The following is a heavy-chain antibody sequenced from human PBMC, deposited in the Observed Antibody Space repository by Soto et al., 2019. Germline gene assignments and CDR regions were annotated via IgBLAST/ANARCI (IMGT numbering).Heavy chain of an antibody. CDR3: ARAGIAYCSSTTCYLYYYVMDV. V-gene: IGHV1-46*01. CDR2: INPNSGST. CDR1: GYSVTSYY. D-gene: IGHD2-2*01. Sequence: ASVKVSCKASGYSVTSYYMHWVRQAPGQGLEWMGIINPNSGSTTYAQKFQGRVTMTRDTSTSTVYMELTSLTSGDTAVYYCARAGIAYCSSTTCYLYYYVMDVWGQGTTVTSP. J-gene: IGHJ6*02.